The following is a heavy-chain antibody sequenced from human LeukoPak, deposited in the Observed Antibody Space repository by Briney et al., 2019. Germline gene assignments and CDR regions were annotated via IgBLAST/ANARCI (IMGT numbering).Heavy chain of an antibody. V-gene: IGHV5-51*01. Sequence: RGEPLKISCKGSGYSFTSYWIGWVRQMPGKGLEWVGIIYPGDSDTRYSPSFQGQVTISADKSISTAYLQWSSLKASDTAMYYCARGSGDSSCYYLWGVGYWGQGTLVTVSS. CDR2: IYPGDSDT. CDR3: ARGSGDSSCYYLWGVGY. J-gene: IGHJ4*02. CDR1: GYSFTSYW. D-gene: IGHD3-22*01.